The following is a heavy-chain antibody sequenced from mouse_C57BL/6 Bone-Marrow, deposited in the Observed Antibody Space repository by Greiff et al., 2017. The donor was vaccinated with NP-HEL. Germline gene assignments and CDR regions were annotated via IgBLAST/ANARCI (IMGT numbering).Heavy chain of an antibody. V-gene: IGHV1-22*01. CDR3: ARKSRPDWYFDV. Sequence: EVQLQQSGPELVKPGASVKMSCKASGYTFTDYNMHWVKQSHGKSLEWIGYINPNNGGTSYNQKFKGKATLTVNKSSSTAYMELRSLTSEDSAVYYCARKSRPDWYFDVWGTGTTVTVSS. CDR1: GYTFTDYN. CDR2: INPNNGGT. J-gene: IGHJ1*03.